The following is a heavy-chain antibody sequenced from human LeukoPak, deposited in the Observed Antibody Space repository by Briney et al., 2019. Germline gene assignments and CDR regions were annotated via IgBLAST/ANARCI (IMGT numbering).Heavy chain of an antibody. CDR3: LKDFGRNLGGPGY. J-gene: IGHJ4*02. CDR1: GFTFSTYT. V-gene: IGHV3-23*01. CDR2: IGGDGGGGT. Sequence: GGSLRLSCAASGFTFSTYTMAWVRQAPGGGPEWVSGIGGDGGGGTYYADSVGGRFAISRDNSKSTLYLQMNSLRVEDTAVYYCLKDFGRNLGGPGYWGRGTLVTVSP. D-gene: IGHD3-10*01.